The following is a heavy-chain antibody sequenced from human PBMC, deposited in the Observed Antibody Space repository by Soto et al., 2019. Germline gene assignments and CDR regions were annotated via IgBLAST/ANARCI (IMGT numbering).Heavy chain of an antibody. V-gene: IGHV5-51*01. CDR1: GYSFTSYW. D-gene: IGHD3-9*01. J-gene: IGHJ4*02. Sequence: GESLKISCKGSGYSFTSYWIGWVRQMPGKSLEWMGIIYPDDSDTRYSPSFKGQVTISADKSISTAYLQWSSLKASATAMEYCVRGGGGIQIRYFDWLPSMDFDYWGQGTLVTVSS. CDR2: IYPDDSDT. CDR3: VRGGGGIQIRYFDWLPSMDFDY.